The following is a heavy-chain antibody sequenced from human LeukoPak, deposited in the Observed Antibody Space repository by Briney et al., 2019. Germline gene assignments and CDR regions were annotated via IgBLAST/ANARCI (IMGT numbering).Heavy chain of an antibody. CDR2: ISYDGSNK. CDR1: GFTFSSYG. V-gene: IGHV3-30*18. D-gene: IGHD3-9*01. CDR3: AKGARVGYDILTGLFGP. J-gene: IGHJ5*02. Sequence: PGRSLRLSCAASGFTFSSYGMHWVRQAPGKGLEWVAVISYDGSNKYYADSVKGRFTISRDNSKNTLYLQMNSLRAEDTAVYYCAKGARVGYDILTGLFGPWGQGTLVTVSS.